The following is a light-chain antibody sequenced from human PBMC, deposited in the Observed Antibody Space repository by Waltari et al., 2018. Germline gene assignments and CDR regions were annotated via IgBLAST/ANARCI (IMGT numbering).Light chain of an antibody. V-gene: IGKV3-15*01. CDR2: GAS. J-gene: IGKJ5*01. Sequence: EIVMTQSPATLSVSPGESATLSCRASQSVSSNLAWYQQKPGQAPRLLLYGASTRAPGIPARFSCSGSGTEFTLTISSLQSEDFAVYYCQQYNNWITFGQGTRLEIK. CDR1: QSVSSN. CDR3: QQYNNWIT.